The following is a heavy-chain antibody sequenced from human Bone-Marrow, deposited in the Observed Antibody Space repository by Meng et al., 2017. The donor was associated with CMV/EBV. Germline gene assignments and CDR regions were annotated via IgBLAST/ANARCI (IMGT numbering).Heavy chain of an antibody. CDR2: INPSGGST. CDR1: GYTFTNYY. Sequence: ASVKVSCKASGYTFTNYYMHWVRQAPGQGLEWMGIINPSGGSTSYAQKFQGRVTMTRGTSTSTVYMELSSLRFEDTAVYYCARAPYSSSSGGEYGMDVWGQGTTVTVSS. J-gene: IGHJ6*02. D-gene: IGHD6-6*01. V-gene: IGHV1-46*01. CDR3: ARAPYSSSSGGEYGMDV.